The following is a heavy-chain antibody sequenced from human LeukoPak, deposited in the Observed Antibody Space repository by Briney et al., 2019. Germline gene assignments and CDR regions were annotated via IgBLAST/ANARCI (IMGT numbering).Heavy chain of an antibody. V-gene: IGHV3-7*01. J-gene: IGHJ4*02. D-gene: IGHD4-11*01. CDR3: RRGHYSDSRN. CDR1: GFTFSGYW. Sequence: PGGSLRLSCAASGFTFSGYWMNWVRQAPGGGLEWVANIKEDGNEKYYMDSVKGRFTISRDNAKNSLHLQMNSLRAEDTAIYYCRRGHYSDSRNWGQGTLVTVSS. CDR2: IKEDGNEK.